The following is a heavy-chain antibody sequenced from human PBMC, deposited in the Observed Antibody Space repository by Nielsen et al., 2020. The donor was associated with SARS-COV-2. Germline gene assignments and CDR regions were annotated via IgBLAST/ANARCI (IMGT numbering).Heavy chain of an antibody. V-gene: IGHV4-31*03. D-gene: IGHD5-12*01. CDR3: ARDRRFSGYDWCRGPYYIYGLDV. Sequence: SETLSLTCTVSGGSISTGGYYWTWIRQHPGMGLEWIGYINYIGSTSSNPSLKSRVTISADTSKNRFSLELSSVTAADTAVYYCARDRRFSGYDWCRGPYYIYGLDVWGQGTTVTVSS. CDR2: INYIGST. J-gene: IGHJ6*02. CDR1: GGSISTGGYY.